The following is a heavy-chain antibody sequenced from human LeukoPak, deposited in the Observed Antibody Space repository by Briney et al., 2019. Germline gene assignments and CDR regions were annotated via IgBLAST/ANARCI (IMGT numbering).Heavy chain of an antibody. J-gene: IGHJ3*02. CDR2: ISSSSSTI. CDR3: ARDYDEKSGVGGIIDAFDI. Sequence: PGGSLRLSCAASGFTFSSYSMNWVRQAPGKGLEWVSYISSSSSTIYYADSVKGRFTISRDNAKNSLYLQMNSLRAEDTAVYYCARDYDEKSGVGGIIDAFDIWGQGTMVTVSS. D-gene: IGHD3-3*01. CDR1: GFTFSSYS. V-gene: IGHV3-48*04.